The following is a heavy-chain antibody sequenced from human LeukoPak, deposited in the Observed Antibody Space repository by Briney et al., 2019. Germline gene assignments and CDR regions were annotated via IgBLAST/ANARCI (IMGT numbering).Heavy chain of an antibody. CDR2: ISYDGSNK. D-gene: IGHD2-15*01. CDR1: GFTFSSYA. CDR3: AKDITPRVAATLTDY. J-gene: IGHJ4*02. V-gene: IGHV3-30-3*01. Sequence: GGSLRLSCAASGFTFSSYAMHWVRQAPGKGLEWVAVISYDGSNKYYADSVKGRFTISRDNSKNTLYLQMNSLRAEDTAVYYCAKDITPRVAATLTDYWGQGTLVTVSS.